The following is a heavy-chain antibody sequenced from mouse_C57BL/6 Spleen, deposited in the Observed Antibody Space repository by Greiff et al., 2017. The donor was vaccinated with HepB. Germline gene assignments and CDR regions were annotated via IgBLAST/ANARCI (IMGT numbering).Heavy chain of an antibody. J-gene: IGHJ4*01. Sequence: EVKLMESGEGLVKPGGSLKLSCAASGFTFSSYAMPWVRQTPEKRLEWVAYISSSGDYIYYADTVKGRFTISRDNARNTLYLQMSSLKSEDTAMYYCTRALSSSSRAMDYWGQGTSVTVSS. CDR3: TRALSSSSRAMDY. CDR2: ISSSGDYI. V-gene: IGHV5-9-1*02. CDR1: GFTFSSYA.